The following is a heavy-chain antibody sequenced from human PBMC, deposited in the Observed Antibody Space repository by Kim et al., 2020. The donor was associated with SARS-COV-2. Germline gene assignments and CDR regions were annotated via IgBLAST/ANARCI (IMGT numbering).Heavy chain of an antibody. CDR2: IIPIFGTA. J-gene: IGHJ5*02. CDR1: GGTFSSYA. V-gene: IGHV1-69*13. Sequence: SVKVSCKASGGTFSSYAISWVRQAPGQGLEWMGGIIPIFGTANYAQKFQGRVTITADESTSTAYMELSSLRSEDPAVYYCARAASITGTNNWFDPWGQGTLVTLSS. D-gene: IGHD1-20*01. CDR3: ARAASITGTNNWFDP.